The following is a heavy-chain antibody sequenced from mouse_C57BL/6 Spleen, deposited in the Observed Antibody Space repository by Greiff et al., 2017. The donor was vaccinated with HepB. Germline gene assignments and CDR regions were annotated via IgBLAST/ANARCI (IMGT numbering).Heavy chain of an antibody. V-gene: IGHV5-4*03. CDR3: ARGYNYDGFAY. Sequence: DVKLQESGGGLVKPGGSLKLSCAASGFTFSSYAMSWVRQTPEKRLEWVATISDGGSYTYYPDNVKGRFTISRDNAKKNLYLQMSSLKSEDTAMYYCARGYNYDGFAYWGQGTPVTVSA. CDR2: ISDGGSYT. D-gene: IGHD2-12*01. J-gene: IGHJ3*01. CDR1: GFTFSSYA.